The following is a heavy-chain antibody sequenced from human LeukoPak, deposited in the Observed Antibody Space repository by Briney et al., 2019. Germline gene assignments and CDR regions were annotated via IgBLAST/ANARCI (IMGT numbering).Heavy chain of an antibody. CDR2: IIPIFGTA. Sequence: ASVEVSCKASGGTFSSYAISWVRQAPGQGLEWMGGIIPIFGTANYAQKFQGRVTITTDESTSTAYMELSSLRSEDTAVYYCARGFKGQQLVLDYYYMDVWGKGTTVTVSS. V-gene: IGHV1-69*05. D-gene: IGHD6-13*01. CDR1: GGTFSSYA. CDR3: ARGFKGQQLVLDYYYMDV. J-gene: IGHJ6*03.